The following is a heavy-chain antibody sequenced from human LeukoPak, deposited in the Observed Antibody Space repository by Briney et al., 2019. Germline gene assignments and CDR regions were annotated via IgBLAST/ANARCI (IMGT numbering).Heavy chain of an antibody. CDR3: PHDAFDI. CDR1: VYTFTSYA. Sequence: ASVKVSCKASVYTFTSYAMNWVRQAPGQGLEWMGWINTNTGNPTYAQGFTGRFVFSLDTSVSTAYYCAREVLVLRYFDWLLPHDAFDIWGQGTMVTVSS. J-gene: IGHJ3*02. D-gene: IGHD3-9*01. CDR2: INTNTGNP. V-gene: IGHV7-4-1*01.